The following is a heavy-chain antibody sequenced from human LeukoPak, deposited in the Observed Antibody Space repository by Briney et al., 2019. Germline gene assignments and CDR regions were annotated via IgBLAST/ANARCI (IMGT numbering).Heavy chain of an antibody. CDR1: GGSFSGYY. CDR3: ARGNTAMDDYFDY. Sequence: SETLSLTCAVYGGSFSGYYWSWIRQPPGKGLEWIGSTYYSGSTYYNPSLKSRVTISVDTSKNQFSLKLSSVTAADTAVYYCARGNTAMDDYFDYWGQGTLVTVSS. CDR2: TYYSGST. D-gene: IGHD5-18*01. J-gene: IGHJ4*02. V-gene: IGHV4-34*01.